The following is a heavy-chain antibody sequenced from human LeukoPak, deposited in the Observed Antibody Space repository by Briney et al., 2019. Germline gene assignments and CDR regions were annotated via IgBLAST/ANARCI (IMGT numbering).Heavy chain of an antibody. Sequence: NPSETLSLTCTVSDGSISSYYWSWIRQPPGKGLEWIGYMHYSGSTNYNPSLKSRVTISVDTSKNQFSLKLSSVTAADTAVYYCAKFADSSGYYYYFDYWGQGTLVTVSS. D-gene: IGHD3-22*01. CDR2: MHYSGST. J-gene: IGHJ4*02. V-gene: IGHV4-59*01. CDR3: AKFADSSGYYYYFDY. CDR1: DGSISSYY.